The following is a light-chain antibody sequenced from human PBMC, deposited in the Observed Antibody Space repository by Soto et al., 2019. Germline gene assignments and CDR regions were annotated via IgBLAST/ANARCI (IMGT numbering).Light chain of an antibody. V-gene: IGLV2-23*01. CDR2: EGS. Sequence: QSALTQPASVSGSPGQSITISCTGTSSDVGSYHLVSWYQHHPGKAPKLMIYEGSKRPSGVSNRFSGSKSGNTASLTIPGLQAEDEADYYCCSYAGSSTFVFGTGTKLTVL. CDR1: SSDVGSYHL. J-gene: IGLJ1*01. CDR3: CSYAGSSTFV.